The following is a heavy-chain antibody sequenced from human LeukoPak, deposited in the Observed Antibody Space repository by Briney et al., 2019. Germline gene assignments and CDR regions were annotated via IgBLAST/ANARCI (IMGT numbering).Heavy chain of an antibody. J-gene: IGHJ6*02. Sequence: GGSLRLSCAASGFTFSSYSMNWVRQAPGKGLEWVSYISSSSTIYYADSVKGRFTISRDNAKNSLYLQMNSLRAEDTAVYYCARDLRYYYGMDVWGQGATVTVSS. CDR3: ARDLRYYYGMDV. V-gene: IGHV3-48*01. D-gene: IGHD5/OR15-5a*01. CDR1: GFTFSSYS. CDR2: ISSSSTI.